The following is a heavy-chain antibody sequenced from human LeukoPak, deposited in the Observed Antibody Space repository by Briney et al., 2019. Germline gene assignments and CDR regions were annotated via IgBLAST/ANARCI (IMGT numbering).Heavy chain of an antibody. Sequence: GGSLRLSCAASGFTFSSYAMSWVRQAPGKGLGWVSAISGSGGSTYYADSVKGRFTISRDNSKNTLYLQMNSLRAEDTAVYYCAKRSPRYCTNGVCYNWFDPWGQGTLVTVSS. CDR2: ISGSGGST. J-gene: IGHJ5*02. D-gene: IGHD2-8*01. V-gene: IGHV3-23*01. CDR3: AKRSPRYCTNGVCYNWFDP. CDR1: GFTFSSYA.